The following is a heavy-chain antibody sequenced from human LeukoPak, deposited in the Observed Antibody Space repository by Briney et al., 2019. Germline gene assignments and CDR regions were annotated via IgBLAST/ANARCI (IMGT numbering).Heavy chain of an antibody. V-gene: IGHV3-21*01. CDR1: GFTFSSYS. Sequence: PGGSLRLSCAASGFTFSSYSMNWVRQAPGKGLEWVSSISSSSSYIYYADSVKGRFTISRDNAKNSLYLQMNSLRAEDTAVYYCAIDMILEVMGNVFDIWGQGTMVTVSS. CDR2: ISSSSSYI. CDR3: AIDMILEVMGNVFDI. D-gene: IGHD3-22*01. J-gene: IGHJ3*02.